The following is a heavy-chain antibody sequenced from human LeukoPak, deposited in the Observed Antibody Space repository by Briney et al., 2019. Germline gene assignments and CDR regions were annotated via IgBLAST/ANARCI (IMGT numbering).Heavy chain of an antibody. J-gene: IGHJ4*02. Sequence: GGSLRLSCAASGFTFSSYAITWVRQAPGKGLEWVSAVSSNGAKTYYADSVKGRFTISRDNYKNMVFLQMNSLRAEDTAVYYCARDLGYCTNGVCHTRFDYWGQGTLVAVSS. CDR3: ARDLGYCTNGVCHTRFDY. D-gene: IGHD2-8*01. CDR2: VSSNGAKT. CDR1: GFTFSSYA. V-gene: IGHV3-23*01.